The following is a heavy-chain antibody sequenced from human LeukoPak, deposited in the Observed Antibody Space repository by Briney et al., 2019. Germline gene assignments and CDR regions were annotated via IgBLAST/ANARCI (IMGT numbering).Heavy chain of an antibody. CDR1: GFSFSNYW. J-gene: IGHJ3*02. CDR3: ARQIEGGYHAFDI. V-gene: IGHV3-74*01. Sequence: GGSLRLSCAASGFSFSNYWTHWVRLAPGKGLVWVSRISRAGSSTIYADSVKGRSTISRDNARDTLYLQMSSLRAEDTAVYYCARQIEGGYHAFDIWGQGTMVPVSS. CDR2: ISRAGSST. D-gene: IGHD3-16*02.